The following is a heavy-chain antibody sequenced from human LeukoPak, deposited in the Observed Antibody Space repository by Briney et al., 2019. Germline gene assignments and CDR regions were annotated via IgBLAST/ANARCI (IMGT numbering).Heavy chain of an antibody. CDR3: ARSDYGDWKVSWDFDY. CDR1: GFTFSSYA. Sequence: GGSLRLSCAASGFTFSSYAMRWVRQAPGEGLEWVANIKQEGSEKYYVHSVKRRYTISRDNAKNSLYLQMHTVRAEDTAVYYCARSDYGDWKVSWDFDYGGQGTLVTVSS. D-gene: IGHD4-17*01. J-gene: IGHJ4*02. CDR2: IKQEGSEK. V-gene: IGHV3-7*01.